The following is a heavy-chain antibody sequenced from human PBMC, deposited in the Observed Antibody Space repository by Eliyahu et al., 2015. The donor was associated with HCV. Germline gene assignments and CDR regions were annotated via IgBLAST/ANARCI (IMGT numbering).Heavy chain of an antibody. CDR2: INPDGSAA. Sequence: EVQLVXSGGXLVQPGGSXXLXCAASGFVFSDFWMCWVRQAPGXGLEWVANINPDGSAAFYVDSVKGRFTISRDNAKNSVYLQMNSLRAEDTAVYYCLRSVDYWGQGILVTVSS. CDR1: GFVFSDFW. J-gene: IGHJ4*02. V-gene: IGHV3-7*01. CDR3: LRSVDY.